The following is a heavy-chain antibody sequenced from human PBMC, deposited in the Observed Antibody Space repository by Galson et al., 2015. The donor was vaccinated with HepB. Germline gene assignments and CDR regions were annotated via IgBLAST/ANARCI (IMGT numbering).Heavy chain of an antibody. D-gene: IGHD3-3*01. V-gene: IGHV3-23*01. J-gene: IGHJ4*02. CDR3: AKGGFGRLRFLGLLLPHVDY. CDR2: ISGSGAST. CDR1: GFTFSMYA. Sequence: SLRLSCAASGFTFSMYAFHWVRQVPGKGLEWVSAISGSGASTYYADSVKGRFTISRDNSKNTLYLQMNSLRAEDTAVYYCAKGGFGRLRFLGLLLPHVDYWGQGTLVTVSS.